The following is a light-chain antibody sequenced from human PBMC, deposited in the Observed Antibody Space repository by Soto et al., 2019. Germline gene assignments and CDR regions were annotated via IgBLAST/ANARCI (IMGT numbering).Light chain of an antibody. CDR3: QTWGTDTVL. V-gene: IGLV4-69*01. CDR1: SGHKSYA. Sequence: QSVLTQSPSASASLGASVRLTCTLSSGHKSYAIAWHQQQPEKGPRFLMKLNSDGSHSKGDGIPDRFSGSSSGAERYLTISSLQSEDEADYYCQTWGTDTVLFAGGTKLTVL. J-gene: IGLJ2*01. CDR2: LNSDGSH.